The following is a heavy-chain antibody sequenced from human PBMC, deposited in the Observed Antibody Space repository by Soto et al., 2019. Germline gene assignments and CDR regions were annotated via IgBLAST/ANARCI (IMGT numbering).Heavy chain of an antibody. V-gene: IGHV3-13*01. Sequence: EVQLVESGGGLVQPGGSLRLSCAGSGFIFSTYDMSWVRQTAGKRLEWVLTIGVGGDTYYEDSVKGRFTIFRENAKNSLYLQMNSLRVGDTAIYYCARAMEVDPIDYWGQGTLVTVSS. CDR3: ARAMEVDPIDY. J-gene: IGHJ4*02. CDR2: IGVGGDT. D-gene: IGHD1-1*01. CDR1: GFIFSTYD.